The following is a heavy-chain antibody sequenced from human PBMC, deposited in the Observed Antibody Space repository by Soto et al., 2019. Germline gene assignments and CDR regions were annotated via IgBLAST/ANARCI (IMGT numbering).Heavy chain of an antibody. CDR3: ARGVYNSYGTDY. J-gene: IGHJ4*02. Sequence: GGSLRLSCEASGFTFSSFWMHWVREAPGKGLAWVSRINGDGSTTNSADSVRGRFTISRDNAKNSLFLQVNSLSAEDTAVYFCARGVYNSYGTDYWGQGALVTVSS. CDR1: GFTFSSFW. V-gene: IGHV3-74*01. D-gene: IGHD3-22*01. CDR2: INGDGSTT.